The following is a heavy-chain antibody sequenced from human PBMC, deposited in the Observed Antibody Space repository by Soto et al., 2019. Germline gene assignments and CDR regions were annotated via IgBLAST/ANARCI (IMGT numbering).Heavy chain of an antibody. V-gene: IGHV3-49*04. Sequence: PGGSLRLSCVVSGFTFSMYWMHWVRQVPGQSPFWVSRISDDGTTTNYAASVKGRFTISRDDSKSIAYPQMNSLKTEDTAVYYCTREQQLGLDYAFDIWGQGTMVTVS. D-gene: IGHD6-13*01. J-gene: IGHJ3*02. CDR3: TREQQLGLDYAFDI. CDR2: ISDDGTTT. CDR1: GFTFSMYW.